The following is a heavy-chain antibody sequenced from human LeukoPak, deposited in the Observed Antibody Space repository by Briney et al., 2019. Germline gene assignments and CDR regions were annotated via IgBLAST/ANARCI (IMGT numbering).Heavy chain of an antibody. CDR1: GESFSGYY. J-gene: IGHJ4*02. CDR3: ARGRGLFAVVTAIFNY. CDR2: INHSGSI. V-gene: IGHV4-34*01. D-gene: IGHD2-21*02. Sequence: PSETLSLTCAVYGESFSGYYWSWIRQPPGKGLEWIGQINHSGSINYNPSLKSRVTISVDTSKNQFSLKRSSVTAADTAVYYCARGRGLFAVVTAIFNYWGQGTLVTVSS.